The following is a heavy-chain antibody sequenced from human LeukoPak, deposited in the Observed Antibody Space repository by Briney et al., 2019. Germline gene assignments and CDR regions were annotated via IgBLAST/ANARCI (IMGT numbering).Heavy chain of an antibody. J-gene: IGHJ4*02. D-gene: IGHD2-21*02. V-gene: IGHV1-46*01. Sequence: GASVKVSCKASGYTFTSYYMHWVRQAPGQGLEWMGIINPSGGSTSYVQKFQGRVTMTRDTSTSTVYMELSSLRSEDTAVYYCASAGAYCGGDCYSFFFDYWGQGTLVTVSS. CDR2: INPSGGST. CDR3: ASAGAYCGGDCYSFFFDY. CDR1: GYTFTSYY.